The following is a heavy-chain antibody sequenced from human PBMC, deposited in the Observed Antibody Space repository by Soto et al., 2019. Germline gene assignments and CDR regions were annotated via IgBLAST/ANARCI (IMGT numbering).Heavy chain of an antibody. V-gene: IGHV3-21*01. Sequence: GGSLRLSCAASGVTFSTYSMNWVRQAPGKGLEWVSYISSGSSYIYYADSVKGRFTISRDNAKNSLYLQMSSLRAEDTAVYYCARTQMQDWFDPWGQGTLVTVSS. CDR3: ARTQMQDWFDP. CDR2: ISSGSSYI. CDR1: GVTFSTYS. J-gene: IGHJ5*02.